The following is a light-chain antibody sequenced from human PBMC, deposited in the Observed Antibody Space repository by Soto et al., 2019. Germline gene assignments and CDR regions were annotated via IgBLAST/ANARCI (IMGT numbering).Light chain of an antibody. Sequence: EIVLTQSPGTLSLSPGERATLSCRASQSVTSNYLAWYQQKPGQAPRLLIYGTSSRATRIPDRFSGSGSGTDFTRTISKLEPEDFAVYYCQQYGTSPRTFGQGTKVEIK. J-gene: IGKJ1*01. CDR2: GTS. CDR1: QSVTSNY. CDR3: QQYGTSPRT. V-gene: IGKV3-20*01.